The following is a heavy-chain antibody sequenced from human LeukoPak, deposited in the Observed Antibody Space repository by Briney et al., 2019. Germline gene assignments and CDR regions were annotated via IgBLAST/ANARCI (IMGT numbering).Heavy chain of an antibody. CDR3: ARSRTVRGVIINFDY. J-gene: IGHJ4*02. D-gene: IGHD3-10*01. CDR1: GGSISSSNW. CDR2: IYHSGST. Sequence: PSGTLSLTCAVSGGSISSSNWWSWVRQPPGKGLEWIGEIYHSGSTNYNPYLKSRVTISVDKSKNQFSLKLSSVTAADTAVYYCARSRTVRGVIINFDYWGQGTLVTVSS. V-gene: IGHV4-4*02.